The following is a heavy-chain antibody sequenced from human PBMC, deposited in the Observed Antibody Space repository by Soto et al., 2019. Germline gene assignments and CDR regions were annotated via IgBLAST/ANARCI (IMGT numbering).Heavy chain of an antibody. D-gene: IGHD4-17*01. Sequence: SSETLSLTCAVYGGSFSGYYWSWIRQPPGKGLEWIGEINHSGSTNYNPSLKSRVTISVDTSKNQFSLKLSSLTAADTAVYYCARERDYFPGFDPWGQGTLVTVSS. CDR3: ARERDYFPGFDP. J-gene: IGHJ5*02. V-gene: IGHV4-34*01. CDR1: GGSFSGYY. CDR2: INHSGST.